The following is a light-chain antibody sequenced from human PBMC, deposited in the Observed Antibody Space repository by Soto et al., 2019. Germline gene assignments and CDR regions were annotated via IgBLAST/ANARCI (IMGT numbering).Light chain of an antibody. V-gene: IGLV2-14*01. Sequence: QSALTPPASVSGSPGQSITISCTGTSSDVGGYNYVSWYQQHPGTAPKLMIYDVSNRPSGGSNRFSGSKYGNTASLTISGLQAEDAAEYYCSSYPRRSVYVFGTGTQLTFL. CDR3: SSYPRRSVYV. J-gene: IGLJ1*01. CDR2: DVS. CDR1: SSDVGGYNY.